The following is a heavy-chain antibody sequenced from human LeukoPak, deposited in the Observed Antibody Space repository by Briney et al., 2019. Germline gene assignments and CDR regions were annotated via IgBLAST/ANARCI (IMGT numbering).Heavy chain of an antibody. J-gene: IGHJ5*02. CDR1: GYTFTGYY. CDR2: INPNSGGT. V-gene: IGHV1-2*02. CDR3: AREGYCSSTSCHNWLDP. Sequence: ASVKVSCKASGYTFTGYYMHWVRQAPGQGLEWMGWINPNSGGTNYAQKFQGRVTMTRDTSISTAYMELSRLRSDDTAVYYCAREGYCSSTSCHNWLDPWGQGTLVTVSS. D-gene: IGHD2-2*01.